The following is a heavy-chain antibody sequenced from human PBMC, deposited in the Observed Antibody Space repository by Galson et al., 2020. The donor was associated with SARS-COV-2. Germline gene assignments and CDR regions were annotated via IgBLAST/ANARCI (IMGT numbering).Heavy chain of an antibody. J-gene: IGHJ3*02. CDR3: ARNDYADYEDAYDI. D-gene: IGHD4-17*01. V-gene: IGHV4-39*07. CDR2: IYHSGNT. Sequence: ASETLSLTCTASGGSISNYNYYWAWIRQPPGKGLEWIGTIYHSGNTYYNPSPESRLIISIDTSKNQFSLRLSSVTAADAAVYYCARNDYADYEDAYDIWGQGTMVTVSS. CDR1: GGSISNYNYY.